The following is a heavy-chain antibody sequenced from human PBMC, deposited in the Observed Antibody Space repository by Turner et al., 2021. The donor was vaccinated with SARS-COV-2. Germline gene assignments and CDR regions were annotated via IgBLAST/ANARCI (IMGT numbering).Heavy chain of an antibody. CDR3: AKDLGQLDWFDP. D-gene: IGHD6-13*01. CDR1: GFTFSRYG. J-gene: IGHJ5*02. V-gene: IGHV3-30*18. Sequence: QVQLVESGGGVVQPGRSLSLPCAASGFTFSRYGMHWVRQAPGKGLEWVAVISYDGSNKYYADSVKGRFTISRDNSKNTLYLQMNSLRAEDTAVYYCAKDLGQLDWFDPWGQGTLVTVSS. CDR2: ISYDGSNK.